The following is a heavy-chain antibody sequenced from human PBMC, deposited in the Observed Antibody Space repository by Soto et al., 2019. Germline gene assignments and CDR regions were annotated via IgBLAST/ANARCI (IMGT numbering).Heavy chain of an antibody. CDR2: IIPILGIA. CDR1: GGTFSSYT. J-gene: IGHJ4*02. V-gene: IGHV1-69*04. CDR3: ARDTSWGVATIRCYY. Sequence: GASVKVSCKASGGTFSSYTISWVRQAPGQGLEWMGRIIPILGIANYAQKFQGRVTITADKSTSTAYMELSSLRSEDTAVYYCARDTSWGVATIRCYYWGQGTLVTVSS. D-gene: IGHD5-12*01.